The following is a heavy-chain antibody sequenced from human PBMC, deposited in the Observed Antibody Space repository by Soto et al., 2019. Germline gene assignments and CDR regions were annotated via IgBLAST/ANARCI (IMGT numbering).Heavy chain of an antibody. CDR3: ARGGGYCSSTSCYTPMDF. J-gene: IGHJ6*02. Sequence: PSETLSLTCAVYGGSFSGYYWSWIRQPPGKGLEWIGEINHSGSTNYNPSLKSRVTISVDTSKNQFSLKLSSVTAADTAVYYCARGGGYCSSTSCYTPMDFWGQGTTVTVSS. V-gene: IGHV4-34*01. CDR1: GGSFSGYY. CDR2: INHSGST. D-gene: IGHD2-2*02.